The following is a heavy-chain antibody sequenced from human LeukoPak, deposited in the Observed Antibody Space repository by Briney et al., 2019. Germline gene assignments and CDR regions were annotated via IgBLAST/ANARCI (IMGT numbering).Heavy chain of an antibody. J-gene: IGHJ6*03. CDR3: ARGGTNYYYMDV. Sequence: GGSLRLSCAASGFTFNSYAMSWVRQAPGKGLEWVSALSGSGDRTFYVDFVKGRFTVPRDNSKNTLYLKMDSLRVDDTALYYCARGGTNYYYMDVWGNGTTVTVSS. V-gene: IGHV3-23*01. CDR1: GFTFNSYA. CDR2: LSGSGDRT.